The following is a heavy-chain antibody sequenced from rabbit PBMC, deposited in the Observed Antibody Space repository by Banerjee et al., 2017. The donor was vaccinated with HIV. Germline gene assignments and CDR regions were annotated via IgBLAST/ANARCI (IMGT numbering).Heavy chain of an antibody. CDR2: IDNSGST. V-gene: IGHV1S45*01. J-gene: IGHJ4*01. CDR3: ARDLAGVIGWNFDL. CDR1: GFSFSSGYD. D-gene: IGHD4-1*01. Sequence: QEQLEESGGDLVKPEGSLTLTCTASGFSFSSGYDTCWVRQAPGKGLEWITYIDNSGSTYYASWAKGRFTISKTSWTTVTLQMTSLTAADTATYFCARDLAGVIGWNFDLWGPGTLVTVS.